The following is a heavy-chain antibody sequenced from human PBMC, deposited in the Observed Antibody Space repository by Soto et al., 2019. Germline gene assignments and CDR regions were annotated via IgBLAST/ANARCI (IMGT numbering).Heavy chain of an antibody. CDR2: IGTRSDI. CDR3: AREETAWPLPSGLGV. Sequence: PGGSLRLSGAACGFTFSSYSMHWVRQAPWKGLEWLSSIGTRSDIYYADSVKGRFTISRDNAKNSLSLQMNSMTAEDTAVYYCAREETAWPLPSGLGVSGQGT. D-gene: IGHD2-21*02. J-gene: IGHJ6*02. V-gene: IGHV3-21*01. CDR1: GFTFSSYS.